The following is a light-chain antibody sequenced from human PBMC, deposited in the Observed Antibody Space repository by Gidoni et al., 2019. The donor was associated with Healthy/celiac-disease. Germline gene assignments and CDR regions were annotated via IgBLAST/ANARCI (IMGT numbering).Light chain of an antibody. CDR1: SSNIGAGYD. CDR3: QSYDSSLSGWV. J-gene: IGLJ3*02. CDR2: GNS. V-gene: IGLV1-40*01. Sequence: SVLTQPPSASGAPGLRVTISCTGSSSNIGAGYDVPWYQQLPGTAPKLLIYGNSNRPSGVPDRFSGSKSGTSASLAITGLQAEDEADYYCQSYDSSLSGWVFGGGTKLTVL.